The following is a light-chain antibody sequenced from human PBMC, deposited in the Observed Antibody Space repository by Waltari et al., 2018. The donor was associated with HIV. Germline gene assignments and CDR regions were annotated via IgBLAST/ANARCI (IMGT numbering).Light chain of an antibody. CDR1: RSNIGSNF. V-gene: IGLV1-47*01. CDR2: KNN. Sequence: QSVLTQPPSASATPGQRVTISCSGTRSNIGSNFVFWYQQFPGTAPKLLMYKNNERFEGFPDRFSGSKSGTSASLAISGLRSEDEAVYYCAAWDDSLRGHVVFGGGTNLTV. CDR3: AAWDDSLRGHVV. J-gene: IGLJ2*01.